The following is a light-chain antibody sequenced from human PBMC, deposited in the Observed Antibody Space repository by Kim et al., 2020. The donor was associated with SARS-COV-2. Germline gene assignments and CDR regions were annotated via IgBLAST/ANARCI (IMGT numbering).Light chain of an antibody. CDR2: GAS. CDR3: LQHNTWPLT. J-gene: IGKJ4*01. Sequence: VSPGETITLACRDSQSVSSSLAWYQEKPGQAPRLLITGASSRATGVPARFSGSGSGTDYTLTISSLQSGDIAVYYCLQHNTWPLTFGGGTKVDIK. CDR1: QSVSSS. V-gene: IGKV3-15*01.